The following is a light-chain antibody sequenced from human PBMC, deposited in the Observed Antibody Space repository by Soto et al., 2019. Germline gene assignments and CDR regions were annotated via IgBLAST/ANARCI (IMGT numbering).Light chain of an antibody. Sequence: QSALTQPRSVSGSPGQSVTISCPGTSSDVGGYNYVSWYQQHPGKAPKLMIYDVSKRPSGVPDRFSGSKSGNTASLTISGLQAEDEADYYCCSYAGSYTYVFXSGTTVTVL. CDR2: DVS. J-gene: IGLJ1*01. V-gene: IGLV2-11*01. CDR1: SSDVGGYNY. CDR3: CSYAGSYTYV.